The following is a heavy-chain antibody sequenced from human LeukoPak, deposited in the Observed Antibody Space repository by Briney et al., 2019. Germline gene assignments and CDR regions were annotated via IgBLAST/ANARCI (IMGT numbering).Heavy chain of an antibody. V-gene: IGHV3-23*01. Sequence: GVLRLSCAASGFAFSSHAMTWVRQAPGKGLEWVSAISISCDRTYYAHSVKGRFTISRDNSKNTVYLQMNSLRAEDTAVYYCAKVIDFWTGRDVWGQGPRSPSP. CDR3: AKVIDFWTGRDV. CDR1: GFAFSSHA. J-gene: IGHJ6*02. D-gene: IGHD3-3*01. CDR2: ISISCDRT.